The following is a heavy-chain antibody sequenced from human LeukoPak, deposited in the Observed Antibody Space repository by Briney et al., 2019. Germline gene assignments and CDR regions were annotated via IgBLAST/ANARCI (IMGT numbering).Heavy chain of an antibody. Sequence: ASVKVSCKASGYTLTAYTISWVRQAPGQGLEWMGWISGYNGNTNYAQKVQGRVTMTTDTSTSTAYMELRSLRSDDTAVYYCARSPARGYDILTGYHDYWGQGTLVTVSS. CDR1: GYTLTAYT. J-gene: IGHJ4*02. CDR3: ARSPARGYDILTGYHDY. CDR2: ISGYNGNT. V-gene: IGHV1-18*01. D-gene: IGHD3-9*01.